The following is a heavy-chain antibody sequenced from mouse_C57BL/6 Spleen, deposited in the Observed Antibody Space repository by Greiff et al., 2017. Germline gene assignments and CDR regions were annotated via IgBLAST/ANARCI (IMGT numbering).Heavy chain of an antibody. J-gene: IGHJ3*01. CDR1: GYSFTGYF. CDR2: INPYNGDT. CDR3: ARWEGYYDYDVLFAY. V-gene: IGHV1-20*01. D-gene: IGHD2-4*01. Sequence: VHVKQSGPELVKPGDSVKISCKASGYSFTGYFMNWVMQSHGKSLEWIGRINPYNGDTFYNQKFKGKATLTVDKSSSTAHMELRSLTSEDSAVYYCARWEGYYDYDVLFAYWGQGTLVTVSA.